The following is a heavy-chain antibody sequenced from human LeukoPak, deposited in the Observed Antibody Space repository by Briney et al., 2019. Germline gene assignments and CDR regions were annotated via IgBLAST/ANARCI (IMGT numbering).Heavy chain of an antibody. V-gene: IGHV3-30-3*01. CDR2: ISYDGSNK. CDR1: GFTFSSYA. J-gene: IGHJ4*02. Sequence: GGSLRLSCAASGFTFSSYAMHWVRQAPGKGLEWVAVISYDGSNKYYADSVKGRFTISRDNSKNTLYLQMNSLRAEDTAVYYCASLSSSWYNYFDYGGQGPLVTVSS. CDR3: ASLSSSWYNYFDY. D-gene: IGHD6-13*01.